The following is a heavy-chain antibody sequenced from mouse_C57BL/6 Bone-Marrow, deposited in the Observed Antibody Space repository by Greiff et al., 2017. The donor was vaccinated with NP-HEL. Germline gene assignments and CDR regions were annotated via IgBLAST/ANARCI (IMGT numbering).Heavy chain of an antibody. CDR3: ARNYGSTY. CDR2: IDPSDSYT. V-gene: IGHV1-50*01. CDR1: GYTFTSYW. Sequence: VQLQQPGAELVKPGASVKLSCKASGYTFTSYWMQWVKQRPGQGLEWIGEIDPSDSYTNYNQKLKGKATLTVDTSSSTAYMQLSSLTSEDSAVYYCARNYGSTYWGQGTTLTVSS. D-gene: IGHD1-1*01. J-gene: IGHJ2*01.